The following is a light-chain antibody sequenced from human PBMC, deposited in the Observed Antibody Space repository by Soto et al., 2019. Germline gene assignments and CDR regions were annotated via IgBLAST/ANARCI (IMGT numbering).Light chain of an antibody. CDR3: QHYNNWPPWT. J-gene: IGKJ1*01. CDR2: DTS. V-gene: IGKV3-11*01. CDR1: QTVSKY. Sequence: PGERATLSCRASQTVSKYLAWYQQKPGQAPRLLIYDTSNRATGIPARFSGSGSGTDFTLTISGLQPEDFAIYYCQHYNNWPPWTFGQGTKLDIK.